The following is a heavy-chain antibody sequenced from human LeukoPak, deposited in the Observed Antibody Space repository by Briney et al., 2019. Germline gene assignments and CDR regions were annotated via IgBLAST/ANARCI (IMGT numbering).Heavy chain of an antibody. J-gene: IGHJ2*01. CDR1: GYTFTSYY. D-gene: IGHD3-10*01. CDR2: INPSGGST. CDR3: ARRLGMVRGVKSNWWYFDL. Sequence: ASVKVSCKASGYTFTSYYMHWVRQAPGQGLEWMGIINPSGGSTSYAQKFQGRVTMTRDTSTSTVYMELSSLRSEDTAVYYCARRLGMVRGVKSNWWYFDLWGRGTLVTVSS. V-gene: IGHV1-46*01.